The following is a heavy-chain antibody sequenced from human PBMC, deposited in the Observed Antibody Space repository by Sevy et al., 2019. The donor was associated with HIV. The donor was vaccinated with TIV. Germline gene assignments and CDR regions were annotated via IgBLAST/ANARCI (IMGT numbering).Heavy chain of an antibody. CDR3: ARGPSLIVAGAAGYLDY. CDR2: MWYDGNNK. V-gene: IGHV3-33*08. J-gene: IGHJ4*02. Sequence: GGSPRLSCTASGLTFSNFGIHWVRQAPGKGLEWVTLMWYDGNNKYYADSVKGRFTISRDTSKNTVYLQMNNLRAEDTAVYYCARGPSLIVAGAAGYLDYWGQGTLVTVSS. CDR1: GLTFSNFG. D-gene: IGHD2-21*01.